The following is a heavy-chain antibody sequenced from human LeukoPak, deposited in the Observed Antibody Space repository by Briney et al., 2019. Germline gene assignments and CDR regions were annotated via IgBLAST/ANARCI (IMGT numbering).Heavy chain of an antibody. Sequence: GASVKVSCKASGGTLSSYSISWVRQAPGKRLDWVGGIIPIFGTANYAQKFQGRVTITADESTSTAYMELSSLRSEDTAVYYCATEGYYYDSSGYPQETWGQGTLVTVSS. V-gene: IGHV1-69*01. CDR3: ATEGYYYDSSGYPQET. J-gene: IGHJ5*02. CDR1: GGTLSSYS. CDR2: IIPIFGTA. D-gene: IGHD3-22*01.